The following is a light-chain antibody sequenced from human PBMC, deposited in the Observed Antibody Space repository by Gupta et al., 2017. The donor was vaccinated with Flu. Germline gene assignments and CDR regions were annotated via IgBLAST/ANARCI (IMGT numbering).Light chain of an antibody. V-gene: IGLV2-23*01. CDR2: EGS. CDR3: CSYAGGTTWV. J-gene: IGLJ3*02. CDR1: SSDVGSYNL. Sequence: QSALTQPASVSGSPGQSVTISCTGTSSDVGSYNLVSWYQQHPGKAPKLVIYEGSNRPSGVSNRFSGSKSGNTASLTISGLQAEDEADYHCCSYAGGTTWVFGGGTRLTVL.